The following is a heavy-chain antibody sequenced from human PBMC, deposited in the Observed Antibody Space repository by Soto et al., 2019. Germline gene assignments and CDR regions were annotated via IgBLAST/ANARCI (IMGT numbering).Heavy chain of an antibody. CDR3: ARWGSSEYYDSSGYSSWFDP. CDR1: GGSISRGDYY. D-gene: IGHD3-22*01. J-gene: IGHJ5*02. V-gene: IGHV4-39*01. Sequence: SETLSLTCTVSGGSISRGDYYWGWIRQAPGKGLEWIGYIYYSGSTYYNPSLKSRVTISVDTPKNQFSLKLSSVTAADTAVYYCARWGSSEYYDSSGYSSWFDPWGQGTLVTVSS. CDR2: IYYSGST.